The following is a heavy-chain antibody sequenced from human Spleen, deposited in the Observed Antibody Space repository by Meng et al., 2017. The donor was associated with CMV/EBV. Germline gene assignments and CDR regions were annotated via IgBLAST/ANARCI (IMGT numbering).Heavy chain of an antibody. CDR1: GYTFTTYF. CDR2: INPTGGSK. D-gene: IGHD3/OR15-3a*01. V-gene: IGHV1-46*01. J-gene: IGHJ4*02. Sequence: ASVKVSCKASGYTFTTYFIHWVRQAPGQGLEWMGIINPTGGSKTYAQKFRGRVTMTSDTSTSTVFMELSSLRSEDTAVYYCAAGPSWTGGYFDYWGQGTRVTVSS. CDR3: AAGPSWTGGYFDY.